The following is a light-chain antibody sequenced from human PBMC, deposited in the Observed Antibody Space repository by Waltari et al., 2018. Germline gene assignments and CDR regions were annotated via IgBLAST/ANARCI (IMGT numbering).Light chain of an antibody. J-gene: IGLJ2*01. CDR2: DNS. V-gene: IGLV1-51*01. CDR1: GFYIGIHY. CDR3: GTWDDTLNSGI. Sequence: QSVLTQPPSVSAAPGQKVTISCSGGGFYIGIHYVSWYQQLPGTAPRLIIFDNSERPSGIPDRFSGSKSGASAALDITGLQTGDEADYYCGTWDDTLNSGIFGGGTKLTVL.